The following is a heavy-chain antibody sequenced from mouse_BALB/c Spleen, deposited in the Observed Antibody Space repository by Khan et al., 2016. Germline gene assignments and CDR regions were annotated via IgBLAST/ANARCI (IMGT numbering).Heavy chain of an antibody. CDR1: GFDFSRYW. J-gene: IGHJ3*01. CDR2: INPDSSTI. D-gene: IGHD1-1*01. Sequence: EVKLLESGGGLVQPGGSLKLSCAASGFDFSRYWMSWVRQAPGKGLEWIGEINPDSSTINYTPSLKEKFIISRDNAKNTLYLQMSRVRSEHTALYYCARAEYYGNLAYWGQGTLVTVSA. CDR3: ARAEYYGNLAY. V-gene: IGHV4-1*02.